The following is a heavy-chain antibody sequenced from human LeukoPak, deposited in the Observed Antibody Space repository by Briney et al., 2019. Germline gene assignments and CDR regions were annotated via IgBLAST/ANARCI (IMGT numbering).Heavy chain of an antibody. CDR3: ARAMPFDGSGYYYPFDY. V-gene: IGHV3-21*01. D-gene: IGHD3-22*01. CDR2: ISSRSSHI. J-gene: IGHJ4*02. Sequence: PGGSLRLSCGASGFAFSTYPMNWVRQGPGKGLEWVSSISSRSSHIYYADSVKGRFTISRENAKNSLYLQMNSLRAEDTAVYYCARAMPFDGSGYYYPFDYWGQGTLVTVSS. CDR1: GFAFSTYP.